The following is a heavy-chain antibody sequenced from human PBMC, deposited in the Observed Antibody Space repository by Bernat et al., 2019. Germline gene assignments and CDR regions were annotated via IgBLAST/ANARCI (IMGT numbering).Heavy chain of an antibody. V-gene: IGHV1-2*07. CDR1: GYTFSGYY. D-gene: IGHD4-23*01. J-gene: IGHJ4*02. CDR2: TNPNSGGT. CDR3: VKGGTTLVTPRSFFFDF. Sequence: QVQLVQSGAEVKKPGASVKASCKASGYTFSGYYIHWVRPAPVQVLEWMGWTNPNSGGTTYPHAFQGKVPVTRDTSSSTVKMELSRLRSSKTAVYYCVKGGTTLVTPRSFFFDFWGQGTLLTVSS.